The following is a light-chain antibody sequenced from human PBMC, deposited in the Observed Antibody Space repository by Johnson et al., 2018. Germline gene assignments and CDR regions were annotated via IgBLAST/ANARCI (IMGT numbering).Light chain of an antibody. J-gene: IGLJ1*01. CDR3: GTWDSGLSAGNV. CDR2: ENN. Sequence: QSVLTQPPSVSAAPGQKVTISCSGSSSNIGNNYVSWYQQLPGTAPKLLIYENNKRPSGLPDRFSGSKSGTSATLGLTGLPTGDEADYYCGTWDSGLSAGNVFGTGTKVTVL. V-gene: IGLV1-51*02. CDR1: SSNIGNNY.